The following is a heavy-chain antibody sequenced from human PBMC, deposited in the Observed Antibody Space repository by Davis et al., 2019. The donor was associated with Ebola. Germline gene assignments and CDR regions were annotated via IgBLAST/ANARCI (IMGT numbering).Heavy chain of an antibody. CDR1: GGSISYYY. CDR2: VFHSGTT. CDR3: ARANTGMVPPEIDY. Sequence: MPSETLSLTCTVSGGSISYYYWNWIRQAPGKGLEWIGDVFHSGTTNYNPSLKSRVTLSIATSKNQFSLKLTSVTAADTAVYYCARANTGMVPPEIDYWGQGILVTVSS. J-gene: IGHJ4*02. D-gene: IGHD5-18*01. V-gene: IGHV4-59*01.